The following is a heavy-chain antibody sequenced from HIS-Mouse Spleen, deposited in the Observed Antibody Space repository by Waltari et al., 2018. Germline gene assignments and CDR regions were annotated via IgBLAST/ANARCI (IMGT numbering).Heavy chain of an antibody. CDR1: GFTFSSYA. CDR3: ASHHIAALAY. D-gene: IGHD6-6*01. Sequence: QVQLVESGGGVVQPGRSLRLSCAASGFTFSSYAMHRVRQAPGKGVEWVAVMSYDRSNKYYADSVKGRFTISRDMSKNTLYLQMNSLRAEDTAVYYCASHHIAALAYWGQGTLVTVSS. V-gene: IGHV3-30-3*01. CDR2: MSYDRSNK. J-gene: IGHJ4*02.